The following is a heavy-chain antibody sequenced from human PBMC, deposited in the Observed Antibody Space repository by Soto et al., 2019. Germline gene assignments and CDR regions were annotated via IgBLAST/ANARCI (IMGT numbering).Heavy chain of an antibody. CDR3: ARDFRLVPSAIQYYYYGLGV. J-gene: IGHJ6*02. V-gene: IGHV3-23*01. Sequence: HPVGSLRLSCAASGFAFSSYALTWVRQAPGKGLKWVSGISPGGDSTHYADSVKGRFTISRDNSKNTLYLQMNSLRAEDAAVYFCARDFRLVPSAIQYYYYGLGVWGPGTTVTVSS. CDR2: ISPGGDST. D-gene: IGHD2-2*02. CDR1: GFAFSSYA.